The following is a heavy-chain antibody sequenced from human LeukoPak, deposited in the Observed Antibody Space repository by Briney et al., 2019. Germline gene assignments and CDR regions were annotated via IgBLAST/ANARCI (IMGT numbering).Heavy chain of an antibody. CDR2: IWYDGSNK. Sequence: GGSLRLSCAASGFTFTSYGLHWVRQAPGKGLEWVAVIWYDGSNKYYADFVKGRFTISRDNSKNTLYLQMNSLRAEDTAVYYCARDSGGYSYIDYWGQGTLVTVSS. J-gene: IGHJ4*02. CDR1: GFTFTSYG. V-gene: IGHV3-33*01. CDR3: ARDSGGYSYIDY. D-gene: IGHD5-18*01.